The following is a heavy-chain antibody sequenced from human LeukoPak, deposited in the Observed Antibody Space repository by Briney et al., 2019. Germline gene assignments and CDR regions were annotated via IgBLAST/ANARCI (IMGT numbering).Heavy chain of an antibody. CDR2: ISSNGGST. CDR1: GFTFSSYA. CDR3: AKAAQVAGRPNLGGHFDY. V-gene: IGHV3-64*01. D-gene: IGHD6-6*01. J-gene: IGHJ4*02. Sequence: GGSLRLSCAASGFTFSSYAMHWVRQAPGKGLEYVSAISSNGGSTYYANSVKGRFTISRDNSKNTLYLQMNSLRAEDTAVYYCAKAAQVAGRPNLGGHFDYWGQGTLVTVSS.